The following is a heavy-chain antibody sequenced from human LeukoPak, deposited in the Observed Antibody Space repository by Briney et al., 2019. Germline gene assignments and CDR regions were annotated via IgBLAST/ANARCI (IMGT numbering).Heavy chain of an antibody. CDR3: ARAGYSYGPYFDY. D-gene: IGHD5-18*01. Sequence: SETLSLTCTVSGGSISSYYWSWIRQPAGKGPEWIGYIYYSGSTNYNPSLKSRVTISVDTSKNQFSLKLSSVTAADTAVYYCARAGYSYGPYFDYWGQGTLVTVSS. CDR2: IYYSGST. CDR1: GGSISSYY. V-gene: IGHV4-59*01. J-gene: IGHJ4*02.